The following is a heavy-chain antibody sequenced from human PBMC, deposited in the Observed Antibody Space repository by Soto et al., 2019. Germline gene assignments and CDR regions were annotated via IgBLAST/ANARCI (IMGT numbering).Heavy chain of an antibody. D-gene: IGHD3-22*01. V-gene: IGHV3-23*01. J-gene: IGHJ6*02. CDR3: AKDHYDSSGYYLPYYYGMDV. CDR2: ISGSGGST. Sequence: PGGSLRLSCAASGFTFSSYAMSWVRQAPGKGLEWVSAISGSGGSTYYADSVKGRFTISRGNSKNTLYLQMNSLRAEDTAVYYCAKDHYDSSGYYLPYYYGMDVWGQGTTVTVSS. CDR1: GFTFSSYA.